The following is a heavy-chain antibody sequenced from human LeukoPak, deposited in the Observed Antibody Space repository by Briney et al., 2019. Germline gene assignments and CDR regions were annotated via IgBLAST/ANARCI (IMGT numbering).Heavy chain of an antibody. D-gene: IGHD3-22*01. Sequence: PGGSLRLSCAASGFTFSSYSMNWVRQAPGKGLEWIGSIYYSGSTYYNPSLKSRVTISVDTSKNQFSLKLSSVTAADTAVYYCARLGYDSSGSYYMDVWGKGTTVTISS. CDR2: IYYSGST. CDR3: ARLGYDSSGSYYMDV. V-gene: IGHV4-39*01. J-gene: IGHJ6*03. CDR1: GFTFSSYSMN.